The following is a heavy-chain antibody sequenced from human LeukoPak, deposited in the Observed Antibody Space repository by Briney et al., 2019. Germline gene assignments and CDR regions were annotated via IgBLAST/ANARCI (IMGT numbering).Heavy chain of an antibody. Sequence: PGGSLRLSCAASGFTFTSHWMHWVRQAPGKGLVWVSRIDNDGSDTTYADSVRGRFTISRDNAKNTLYLQMDSLRAEDTAVYYCVRDRPHNWFDPWGQGTTVTVSS. D-gene: IGHD6-6*01. CDR1: GFTFTSHW. CDR2: IDNDGSDT. V-gene: IGHV3-74*01. CDR3: VRDRPHNWFDP. J-gene: IGHJ5*01.